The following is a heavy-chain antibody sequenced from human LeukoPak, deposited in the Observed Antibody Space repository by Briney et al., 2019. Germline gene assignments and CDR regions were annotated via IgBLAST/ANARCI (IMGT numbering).Heavy chain of an antibody. CDR1: GFTFSSYA. V-gene: IGHV3-23*01. D-gene: IGHD1-26*01. CDR3: AKRMPDSGSYFMDY. Sequence: PGGSLRLSCAASGFTFSSYAMTWVRQAPGKGLEWVSAISGSGHNTYYADSVKGRFTISRDNSKNTLYLQMNSLRAEDTAIYYCAKRMPDSGSYFMDYWGQGTLVTVSS. J-gene: IGHJ4*02. CDR2: ISGSGHNT.